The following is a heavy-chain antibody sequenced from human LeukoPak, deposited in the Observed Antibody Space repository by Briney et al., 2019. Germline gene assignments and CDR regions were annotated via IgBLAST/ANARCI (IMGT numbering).Heavy chain of an antibody. D-gene: IGHD3-9*01. CDR2: INHSGST. Sequence: SETLSLTCAVYGGSISGYYWSWIRQPPGKGLEWIGEINHSGSTNYNPSLKSRVTISVDTSKNQFSLKLSSVTAADTAVYYCARLSLRYFDWLSNWYFDLWGRGTLVTVSS. J-gene: IGHJ2*01. V-gene: IGHV4-34*01. CDR1: GGSISGYY. CDR3: ARLSLRYFDWLSNWYFDL.